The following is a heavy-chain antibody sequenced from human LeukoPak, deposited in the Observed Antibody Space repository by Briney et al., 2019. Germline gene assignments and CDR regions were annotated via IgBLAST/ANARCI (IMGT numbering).Heavy chain of an antibody. CDR3: ASYSESYKYCYY. Sequence: PGGSLSLPCPASGSTFSSHWIHWVRQAPGKGLVWVSRINSDGSSTSYADSVKGRFTISRDNAKNTLYLQMNSLRAEDTAVYYWASYSESYKYCYYWGQGTLVIVS. D-gene: IGHD1-26*01. CDR2: INSDGSST. V-gene: IGHV3-74*01. CDR1: GSTFSSHW. J-gene: IGHJ4*02.